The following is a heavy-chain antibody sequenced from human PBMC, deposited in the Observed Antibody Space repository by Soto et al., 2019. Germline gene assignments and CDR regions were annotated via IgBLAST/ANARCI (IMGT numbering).Heavy chain of an antibody. CDR2: ISGSGGST. J-gene: IGHJ3*02. D-gene: IGHD3-9*01. Sequence: PGGSLRLSCAASGFTFSSYAMSWVRQAPGKGLEWVSAISGSGGSTYYADSVKGRFTISRDNSKNTLYLQMNSLRAEDTAVYYCAKAWYFDILAGFHIGAFDIWGQGTMVTVSS. CDR1: GFTFSSYA. CDR3: AKAWYFDILAGFHIGAFDI. V-gene: IGHV3-23*01.